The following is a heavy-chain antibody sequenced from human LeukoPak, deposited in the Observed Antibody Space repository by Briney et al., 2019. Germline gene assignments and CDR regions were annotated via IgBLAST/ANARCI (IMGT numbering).Heavy chain of an antibody. CDR2: INHSGST. CDR1: GGSFSGYY. J-gene: IGHJ4*02. V-gene: IGHV4-34*01. D-gene: IGHD3-3*01. CDR3: ARSPSSETRITIFGVVIGSFDY. Sequence: SETLSLTCAGYGGSFSGYYWSWIRQSPGKGLEWIGEINHSGSTNYNPSLKSRVTISVDTSKNQFSLKLSSVTAADTAVYYRARSPSSETRITIFGVVIGSFDYWGQGTLVTVSS.